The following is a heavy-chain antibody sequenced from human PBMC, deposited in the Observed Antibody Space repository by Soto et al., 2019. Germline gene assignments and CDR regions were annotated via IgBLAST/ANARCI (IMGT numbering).Heavy chain of an antibody. J-gene: IGHJ6*02. V-gene: IGHV3-48*02. D-gene: IGHD2-15*01. CDR3: AREGWPLLQTGMDV. CDR1: GFTFRSYS. Sequence: GSLRLSCAASGFTFRSYSMNWVRQAPGKGLEWVSYISSSNRTINYADSVKGRFIISRDNAKNSLYLQMHSLRDEDTAVYYCAREGWPLLQTGMDVWGQGTTVTVSS. CDR2: ISSSNRTI.